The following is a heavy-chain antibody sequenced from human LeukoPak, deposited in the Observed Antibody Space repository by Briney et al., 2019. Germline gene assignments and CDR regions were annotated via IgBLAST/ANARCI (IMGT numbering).Heavy chain of an antibody. V-gene: IGHV4-34*01. CDR2: INHRGDN. Sequence: SETLSLTCAVYGGSFSAYYWSWIRQSPGKGLEWIAEINHRGDNNYNPSVKSRVSISVDTSKNQFSLKVTPLTAADTAVYYCARGPTISQTGYFDYWGQGTLVTVSS. D-gene: IGHD1-1*01. CDR3: ARGPTISQTGYFDY. J-gene: IGHJ4*03. CDR1: GGSFSAYY.